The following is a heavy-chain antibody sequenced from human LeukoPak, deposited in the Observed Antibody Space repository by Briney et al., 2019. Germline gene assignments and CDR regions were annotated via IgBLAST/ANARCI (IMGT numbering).Heavy chain of an antibody. D-gene: IGHD3-22*01. V-gene: IGHV4-39*02. CDR3: AREARLYYDSRWFWWFDP. CDR2: IYYSGST. J-gene: IGHJ5*02. CDR1: GGSISSSSYY. Sequence: SETLSLTCTVSGGSISSSSYYWGWIRQPPGKGLEWIGSIYYSGSTYYNPSLKSRVTISVDTSKNQFSLKLSSVTAADTAVYYCAREARLYYDSRWFWWFDPWGQGTLVTVSS.